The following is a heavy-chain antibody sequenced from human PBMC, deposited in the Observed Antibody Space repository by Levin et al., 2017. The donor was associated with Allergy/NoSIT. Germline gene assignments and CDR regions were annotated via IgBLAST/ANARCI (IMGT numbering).Heavy chain of an antibody. CDR2: ISVSGSST. Sequence: GESLKISCAASGFTFSSYAMSWVRQAPGKGLEWVSAISVSGSSTYYADSVKGRFTISRDNSKNTLYLQMSSLRAEDTAVYYCAKDLSSGQWLVHGYWGQGTLVTVSS. D-gene: IGHD6-19*01. CDR1: GFTFSSYA. CDR3: AKDLSSGQWLVHGY. J-gene: IGHJ4*02. V-gene: IGHV3-23*01.